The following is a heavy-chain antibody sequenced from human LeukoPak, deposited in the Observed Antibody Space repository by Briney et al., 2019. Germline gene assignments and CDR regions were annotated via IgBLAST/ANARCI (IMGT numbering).Heavy chain of an antibody. J-gene: IGHJ4*02. CDR2: ISAYSGNT. CDR1: GYTFTSYR. D-gene: IGHD6-13*01. CDR3: ARGFGSSSDY. V-gene: IGHV1-18*04. Sequence: ASVKVSCKGSGYTFTSYRISWVRQAPGQGLEWMGWISAYSGNTNYAQNFLGRVTMTRDTSTSTAYMDLRGLKSDDTAVYYCARGFGSSSDYWGQGTLVTVSS.